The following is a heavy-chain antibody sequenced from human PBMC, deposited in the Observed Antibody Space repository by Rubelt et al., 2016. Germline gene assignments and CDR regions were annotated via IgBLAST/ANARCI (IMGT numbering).Heavy chain of an antibody. CDR2: ISAYNGNK. J-gene: IGHJ4*02. CDR3: ARVDWRYSYGIN. D-gene: IGHD5-18*01. CDR1: GYTFTSYG. V-gene: IGHV1-18*01. Sequence: QVQLVQSGAEVKKPGASVKVSCKASGYTFTSYGISWVRQAPGQGLEWMGWISAYNGNKNMEQKGQGRVTMTTDTTTSKAYMELRSLRFDETAVYYCARVDWRYSYGINWGQGNLVTVSS.